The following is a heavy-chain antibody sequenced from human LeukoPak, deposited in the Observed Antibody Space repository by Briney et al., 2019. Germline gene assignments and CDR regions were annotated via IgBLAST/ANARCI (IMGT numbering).Heavy chain of an antibody. Sequence: GGSLRLSCAASGFTFSSYWMSWVRQAPEKGLEWVANIKQDGSEKYYVDSVKGRFTISRDNAKNSLYLQMNSLRAEDTAVYYCARESLNYYDSSGYCLDYWGQGTLVTVSS. V-gene: IGHV3-7*01. CDR2: IKQDGSEK. J-gene: IGHJ4*02. CDR3: ARESLNYYDSSGYCLDY. CDR1: GFTFSSYW. D-gene: IGHD3-22*01.